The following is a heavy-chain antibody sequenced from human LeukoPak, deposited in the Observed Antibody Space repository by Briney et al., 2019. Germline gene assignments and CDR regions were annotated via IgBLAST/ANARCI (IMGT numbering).Heavy chain of an antibody. CDR1: GYTFTSYD. Sequence: ASVKVSCNASGYTFTSYDINWVRQATGQGLEWMGWMNPNSGNTGYAQKFQGRVTMTRNTSISTAYMELSSLRSEDTAVYYCARVSHFVGARGSEFDYWGQGTLVTVSS. V-gene: IGHV1-8*01. CDR3: ARVSHFVGARGSEFDY. D-gene: IGHD1-26*01. J-gene: IGHJ4*02. CDR2: MNPNSGNT.